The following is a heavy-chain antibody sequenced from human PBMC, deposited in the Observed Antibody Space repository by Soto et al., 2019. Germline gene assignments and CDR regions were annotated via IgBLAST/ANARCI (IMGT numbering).Heavy chain of an antibody. CDR1: GFTFSGSA. Sequence: PGGSLRLSCAASGFTFSGSAMHWVRQASGKGLEWVGRIRSKANSYATAYAASVKGRFTISRDDSKNTAYLQMNSLKTEDTAVYYCTSLSNYGSGRKDYYYYYGMDVWGQGTTVNVSS. CDR3: TSLSNYGSGRKDYYYYYGMDV. V-gene: IGHV3-73*01. CDR2: IRSKANSYAT. D-gene: IGHD3-10*01. J-gene: IGHJ6*02.